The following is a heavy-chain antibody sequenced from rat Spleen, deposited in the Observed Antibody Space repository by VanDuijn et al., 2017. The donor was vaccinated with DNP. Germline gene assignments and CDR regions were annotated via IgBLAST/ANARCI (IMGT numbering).Heavy chain of an antibody. Sequence: EVQLQESGPGLVEPSQSLSLTCSVTGYSITSCCRWTWIRKFPGHKLEWMGYINSAGSTNYNPSLKGRISITSDTSKNQFFLHLNSVTTEDTATYYCARWSDYFDYWGQGVMVTVSS. CDR3: ARWSDYFDY. V-gene: IGHV3-3*01. J-gene: IGHJ2*01. CDR1: GYSITSCCR. D-gene: IGHD4-2*01. CDR2: INSAGST.